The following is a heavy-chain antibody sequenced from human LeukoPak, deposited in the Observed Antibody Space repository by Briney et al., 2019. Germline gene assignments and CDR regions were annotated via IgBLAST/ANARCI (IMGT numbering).Heavy chain of an antibody. CDR3: ARDDILTGDAFDI. CDR1: GFTFRSYG. CDR2: ITYDGSNK. J-gene: IGHJ3*02. V-gene: IGHV3-30*03. D-gene: IGHD3-9*01. Sequence: GGSLRLSCAASGFTFRSYGMHWVRQVPGKGLEWVAVITYDGSNKYYADSVKGRFTISRDNSKNTLYLQMNSLRAEDTAVYYCARDDILTGDAFDIWGQGTMVTVSS.